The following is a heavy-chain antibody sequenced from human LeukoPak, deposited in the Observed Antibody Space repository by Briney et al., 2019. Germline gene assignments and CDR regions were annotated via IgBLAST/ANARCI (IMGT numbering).Heavy chain of an antibody. CDR1: GYTFTGYY. V-gene: IGHV1-2*02. Sequence: GASVKVSCKASGYTFTGYYMHWVRQVPGQGLEWMGWINPNSGGTNYAQKFQGRVTMTRDTSISTAYMELSRLRSDDTAVYYCARDPAHCSGGSCLAFDIWGQGTMVTVSS. CDR2: INPNSGGT. CDR3: ARDPAHCSGGSCLAFDI. D-gene: IGHD2-15*01. J-gene: IGHJ3*02.